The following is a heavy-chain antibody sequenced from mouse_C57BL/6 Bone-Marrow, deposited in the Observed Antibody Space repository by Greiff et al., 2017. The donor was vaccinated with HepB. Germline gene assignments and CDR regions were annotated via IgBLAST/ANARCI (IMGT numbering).Heavy chain of an antibody. D-gene: IGHD2-1*01. V-gene: IGHV1-74*01. CDR3: AIDGNYVFWFAY. CDR1: GYTFTSYW. J-gene: IGHJ3*01. Sequence: QVQLQQPGAELVKPGASVKVSCKASGYTFTSYWMHWVKQRPGQGLEWIGRIHPSDSDTNYNQKFKVKATLTVDKSSSTAYMQLSSLTSEDSAVYYCAIDGNYVFWFAYWGQGTLVTVSA. CDR2: IHPSDSDT.